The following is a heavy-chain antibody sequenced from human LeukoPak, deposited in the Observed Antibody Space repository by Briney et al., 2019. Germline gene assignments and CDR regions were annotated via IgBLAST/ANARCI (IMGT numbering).Heavy chain of an antibody. D-gene: IGHD4-17*01. V-gene: IGHV3-21*01. J-gene: IGHJ4*02. Sequence: TGGSLRLSCAASGFTFNNYWMAWVRQAPGKGLEWVSSISSSSSYIYYADSVKGRFTISRDNAKNSLYLQMNSLRAEDTAVYYCARAGYGDYLLTNWGQGTLVTVSS. CDR3: ARAGYGDYLLTN. CDR1: GFTFNNYW. CDR2: ISSSSSYI.